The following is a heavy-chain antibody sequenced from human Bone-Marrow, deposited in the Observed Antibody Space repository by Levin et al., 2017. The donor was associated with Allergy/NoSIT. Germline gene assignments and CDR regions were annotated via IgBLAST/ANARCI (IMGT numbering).Heavy chain of an antibody. D-gene: IGHD4-17*01. CDR1: EYSFNTYW. CDR3: ARSASTVYFDY. J-gene: IGHJ4*02. CDR2: IYPGDSDT. Sequence: GESLKISCKASEYSFNTYWIGWVRQMPGKGLEWMGIIYPGDSDTRYSPSFQGQVTISAEKSTTTAYLQWNSLRASDSAMYYCARSASTVYFDYWGQGTLVTVSS. V-gene: IGHV5-51*01.